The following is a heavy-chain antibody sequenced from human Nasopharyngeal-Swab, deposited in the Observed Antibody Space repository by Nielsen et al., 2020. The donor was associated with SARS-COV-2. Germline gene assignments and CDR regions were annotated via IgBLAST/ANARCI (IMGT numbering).Heavy chain of an antibody. CDR3: VRDGWGFDGMDF. CDR2: IDGSGST. D-gene: IGHD3-10*01. Sequence: SCTVSGGSINSNDYYWTWIRQPAGRGLEWIGRIDGSGSTNYKPSLKSRVTISVDTSKKQFSLEMTSVTAEDTAVYYCVRDGWGFDGMDFWGQGTTVTVSS. CDR1: GGSINSNDYY. J-gene: IGHJ6*02. V-gene: IGHV4-61*02.